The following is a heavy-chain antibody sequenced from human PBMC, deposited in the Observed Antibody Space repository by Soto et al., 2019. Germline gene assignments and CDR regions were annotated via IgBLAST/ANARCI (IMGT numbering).Heavy chain of an antibody. D-gene: IGHD3-3*01. J-gene: IGHJ4*02. Sequence: GASVKVSCKASGYTFTSYGISWVRQAPGQGLEWMGWISAYNGNTNYAQKLQGRVTMTTDTSTSTAYMELRSLRSDDTAVYYCARAYDDFWSCDSAFDYWGQGTLVTVSS. V-gene: IGHV1-18*01. CDR3: ARAYDDFWSCDSAFDY. CDR2: ISAYNGNT. CDR1: GYTFTSYG.